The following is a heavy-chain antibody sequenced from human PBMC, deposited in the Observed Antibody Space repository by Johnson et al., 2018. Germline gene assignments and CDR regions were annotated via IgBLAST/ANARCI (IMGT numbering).Heavy chain of an antibody. CDR2: ISYDGSNK. CDR1: GFTFSSYD. D-gene: IGHD2-15*01. J-gene: IGHJ1*01. V-gene: IGHV3-30*03. Sequence: QVQLQESGGGVVQPGRSLRLSCAASGFTFSSYDMHWVRQAPGKGLEWVALISYDGSNKYYADSVRGRFTISRDNSKNTLYLQMNSLRAEDTAVYYCAQTAASYSEYFQHWGQGTLVTVSS. CDR3: AQTAASYSEYFQH.